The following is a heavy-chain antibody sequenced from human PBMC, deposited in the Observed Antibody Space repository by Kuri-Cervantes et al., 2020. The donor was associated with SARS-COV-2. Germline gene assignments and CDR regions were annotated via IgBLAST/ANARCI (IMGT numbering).Heavy chain of an antibody. CDR3: AMKSTRNNYYDSSGSFDY. CDR2: ISYDGSNQ. V-gene: IGHV3-30*03. D-gene: IGHD3-22*01. Sequence: GGSLRLSCAASGFTFGSYEMNWVRQAPGKGLEWVATISYDGSNQYYGDSVKGRFTFSRDNSKNRMYLQMDSLRSEDTAVYYCAMKSTRNNYYDSSGSFDYWGQGTLVTVSS. CDR1: GFTFGSYE. J-gene: IGHJ4*02.